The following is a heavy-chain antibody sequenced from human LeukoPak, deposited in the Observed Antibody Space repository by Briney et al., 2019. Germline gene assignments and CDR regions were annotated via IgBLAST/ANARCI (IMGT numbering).Heavy chain of an antibody. V-gene: IGHV1-8*01. CDR1: GYTFTSYD. D-gene: IGHD6-13*01. Sequence: ASVKVSCKASGYTFTSYDINWVRQALGQGLEWMGWMNPNSGNTGYAQKFQGRVTMTRNTSISTAYMELSSLRSEDTAVYYCASGRELKGIAAVGGWGQGTLVTVSS. CDR3: ASGRELKGIAAVGG. J-gene: IGHJ4*02. CDR2: MNPNSGNT.